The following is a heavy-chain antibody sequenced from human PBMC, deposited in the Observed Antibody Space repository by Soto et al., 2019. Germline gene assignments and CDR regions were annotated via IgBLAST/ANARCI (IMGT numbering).Heavy chain of an antibody. J-gene: IGHJ4*02. Sequence: QVQLQESGPGLVKPSETLSLTCTVSGGSISSYYWSWIRQPPGKGLEWIGYIYYSGSTNYNPSLKTRVTISVDTHNIYFCLKLSSVTAADMSVYYSARRYVSFFDNCGQRPLVTVSS. CDR1: GGSISSYY. D-gene: IGHD1-20*01. CDR3: ARRYVSFFDN. V-gene: IGHV4-59*01. CDR2: IYYSGST.